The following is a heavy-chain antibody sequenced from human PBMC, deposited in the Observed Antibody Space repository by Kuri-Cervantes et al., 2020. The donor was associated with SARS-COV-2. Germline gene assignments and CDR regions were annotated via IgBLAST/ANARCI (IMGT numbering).Heavy chain of an antibody. D-gene: IGHD2/OR15-2a*01. Sequence: GESLKISCAASGFTVSSNYMSWVRQAPGKGLEWVSVIYSGGSTYYADSVKGRFTISRDNSRNTVYLLMDSLEPDDTAVYYCAREPPDHRNSWFDHWGQGSLVTVSS. J-gene: IGHJ5*02. CDR3: AREPPDHRNSWFDH. V-gene: IGHV3-53*05. CDR1: GFTVSSNY. CDR2: IYSGGST.